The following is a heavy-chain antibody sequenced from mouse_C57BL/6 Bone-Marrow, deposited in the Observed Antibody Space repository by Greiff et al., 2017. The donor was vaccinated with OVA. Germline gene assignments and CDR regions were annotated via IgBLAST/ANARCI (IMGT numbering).Heavy chain of an antibody. D-gene: IGHD1-1*01. CDR3: ARFYYYGSSYNY. CDR2: IYPGSGST. Sequence: VQLQQSGAELVKPGASVKMSCKASGYTFTSYWITWVKQRPGQGLEWIGDIYPGSGSTNYNEKFKSKATLTVDTSSSTAYMQLSSLTSEDSAVYYCARFYYYGSSYNYWGQGTTLTVSS. V-gene: IGHV1-55*01. J-gene: IGHJ2*01. CDR1: GYTFTSYW.